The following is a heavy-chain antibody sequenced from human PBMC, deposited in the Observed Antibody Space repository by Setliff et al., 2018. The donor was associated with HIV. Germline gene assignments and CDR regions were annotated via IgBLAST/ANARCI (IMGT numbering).Heavy chain of an antibody. D-gene: IGHD3-16*01. CDR3: AKDYTPTFWEYNWFDV. V-gene: IGHV3-23*01. Sequence: GGSLRLSCAASGFTFNYHAMTWVRQAPGKGLEWVLGISGSGDSTFYAHSVKGRFTISRDNSRDTLYLEMNNLRAEDTALYYCAKDYTPTFWEYNWFDVWGQGTQVTVSS. CDR2: ISGSGDST. CDR1: GFTFNYHA. J-gene: IGHJ5*02.